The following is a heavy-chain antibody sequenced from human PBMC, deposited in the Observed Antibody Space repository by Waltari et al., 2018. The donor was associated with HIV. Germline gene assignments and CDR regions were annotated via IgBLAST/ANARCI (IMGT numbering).Heavy chain of an antibody. CDR1: GGSIRSGSYY. J-gene: IGHJ3*02. Sequence: QVRLQESGPGLVKPSQTLSLTCTVSGGSIRSGSYYWSWIRQPAGKGLEWIGRIYTSGSTNDNPSLKSRVTISVDTSKNQFSLKLSSVTAADTAVYYCARDRNYYYDSSGYFFNAFDIWGQGTMVTVSS. V-gene: IGHV4-61*02. CDR2: IYTSGST. D-gene: IGHD3-22*01. CDR3: ARDRNYYYDSSGYFFNAFDI.